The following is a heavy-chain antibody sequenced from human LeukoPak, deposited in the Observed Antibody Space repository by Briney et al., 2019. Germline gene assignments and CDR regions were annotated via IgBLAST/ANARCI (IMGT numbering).Heavy chain of an antibody. CDR2: ISGSGGGT. CDR3: TKDLGRYRNNFFDY. V-gene: IGHV3-23*01. Sequence: GGSLRLSCAASGFTVSSIAMSWVRQAPDKGLEWVSTISGSGGGTYYADSVKGRFTISRDDSKNTLYLQMNSLRADDTAVYYCTKDLGRYRNNFFDYWGQGNLVTVSS. J-gene: IGHJ4*02. D-gene: IGHD1-26*01. CDR1: GFTVSSIA.